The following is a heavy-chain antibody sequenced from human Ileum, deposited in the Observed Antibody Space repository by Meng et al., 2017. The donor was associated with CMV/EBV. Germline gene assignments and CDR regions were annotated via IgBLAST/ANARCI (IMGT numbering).Heavy chain of an antibody. D-gene: IGHD3-10*01. CDR1: GFTLASHD. Sequence: GESLKISCSASGFTLASHDINGVRQAPGKGLEWLSHINRGGTTVYHADSVKGRVTISRDNAKNTVFLQIDSLGVGDTAVYYCAREGGVKTGTYYYGMDVWGRGTTVTVSS. CDR3: AREGGVKTGTYYYGMDV. V-gene: IGHV3-48*03. CDR2: INRGGTTV. J-gene: IGHJ6*02.